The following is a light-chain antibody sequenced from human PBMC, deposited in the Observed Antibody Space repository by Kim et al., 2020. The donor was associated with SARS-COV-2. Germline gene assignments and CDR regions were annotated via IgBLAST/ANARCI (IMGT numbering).Light chain of an antibody. CDR2: VVS. Sequence: GQWSTTSGTGTSSAVGAYNYVCWYQQHPVKAPKLLIYVVSNRPSGASYLFAGSKSGNSAPLTISGLQAEVEADYYCSSYTGSSTWVLGGGTQLTFL. J-gene: IGLJ3*02. V-gene: IGLV2-14*04. CDR3: SSYTGSSTWV. CDR1: SSAVGAYNY.